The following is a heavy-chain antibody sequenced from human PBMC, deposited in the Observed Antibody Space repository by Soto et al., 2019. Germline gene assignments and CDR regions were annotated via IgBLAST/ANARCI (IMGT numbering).Heavy chain of an antibody. J-gene: IGHJ3*01. Sequence: EVHLVESGGGLVQPGGSLRLSCAASGITCSSYCMSWDRQAPGKGLEWVANIKQDGSEKFYVDSVNGRFTISRDNAKNSLYRPVNSLGAEDTAVYYCERAISYGKMWGQGTMVTVSS. V-gene: IGHV3-7*04. CDR3: ERAISYGKM. D-gene: IGHD5-18*01. CDR2: IKQDGSEK. CDR1: GITCSSYC.